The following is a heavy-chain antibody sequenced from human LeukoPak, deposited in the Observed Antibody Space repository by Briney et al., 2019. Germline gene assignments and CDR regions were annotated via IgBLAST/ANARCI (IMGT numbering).Heavy chain of an antibody. J-gene: IGHJ4*02. CDR1: GFIFSSYS. V-gene: IGHV3-21*01. CDR2: ISSSRSYI. D-gene: IGHD4-17*01. Sequence: GGSLRLSCAASGFIFSSYSMNWVRQAPGKGLEWVSSISSSRSYIYSADSVKGRFTISRDNSKNTLYLQMNSLRAEDTAVYYCAKDYRRLDPTVTTPFDYWGQGTLVTVSS. CDR3: AKDYRRLDPTVTTPFDY.